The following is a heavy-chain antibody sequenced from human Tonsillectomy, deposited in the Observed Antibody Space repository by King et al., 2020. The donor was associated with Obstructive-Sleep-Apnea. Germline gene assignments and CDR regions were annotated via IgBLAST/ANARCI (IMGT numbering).Heavy chain of an antibody. Sequence: VQLVESGGGVVQPGRSLRLSCAASGFTFSSYAMHWVRQAPGKGLEWVAVISYDGSNKYYADSVKGRFTISRDNSKNTLYLQMNSLRAEDTAVYYCARVPAAAGPGSHFDYWGQGTLVTVSS. V-gene: IGHV3-30*04. CDR2: ISYDGSNK. CDR1: GFTFSSYA. D-gene: IGHD6-13*01. J-gene: IGHJ4*02. CDR3: ARVPAAAGPGSHFDY.